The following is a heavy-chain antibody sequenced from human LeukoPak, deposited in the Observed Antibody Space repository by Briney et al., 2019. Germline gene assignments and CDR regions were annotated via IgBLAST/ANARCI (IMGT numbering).Heavy chain of an antibody. D-gene: IGHD1-26*01. Sequence: ASVKVSCKASGYIFTNYGINWVRQAPGQGLEWMGWISAYNGNTKYTQKLLDRVTMTTDTSTSTAYMELKTLRSDDTAVYFCARAGYSRFVDDLDYWGQGTLVTVSS. J-gene: IGHJ4*02. CDR1: GYIFTNYG. V-gene: IGHV1-18*01. CDR3: ARAGYSRFVDDLDY. CDR2: ISAYNGNT.